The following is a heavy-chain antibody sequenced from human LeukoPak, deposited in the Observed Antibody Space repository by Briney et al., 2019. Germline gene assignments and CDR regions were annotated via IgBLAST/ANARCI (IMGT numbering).Heavy chain of an antibody. D-gene: IGHD4-17*01. J-gene: IGHJ4*02. CDR3: ARDHDYGDSFDY. CDR1: GFTVSFNY. Sequence: GGSLRLSCAASGFTVSFNYMSWVRQAPGKGLEWVSVIYSGGSTYYADSVKGRFTISRDNSKNTLYLQMNSLRAEDTAVYYCARDHDYGDSFDYWGQGTLVTVSS. CDR2: IYSGGST. V-gene: IGHV3-66*01.